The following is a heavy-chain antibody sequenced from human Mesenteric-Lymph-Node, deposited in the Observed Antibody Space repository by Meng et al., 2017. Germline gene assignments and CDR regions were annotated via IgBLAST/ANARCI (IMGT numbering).Heavy chain of an antibody. CDR3: ARHLEGYYSSKGYSSFDP. D-gene: IGHD2-2*01. CDR1: GGSISNNY. Sequence: VQLQESGPGLVKPYQTLSLTCTVSGGSISNNYWSWIRQPPGKGLEWIGFIYYSGSTTYNPSLKSRVSISVDTSKNQFSLNLSSVTAADTAVYYCARHLEGYYSSKGYSSFDPWGQGTLVTVSS. J-gene: IGHJ5*02. V-gene: IGHV4-59*08. CDR2: IYYSGST.